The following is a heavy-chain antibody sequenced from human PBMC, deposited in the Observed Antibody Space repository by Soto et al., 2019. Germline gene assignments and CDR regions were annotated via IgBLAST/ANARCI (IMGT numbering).Heavy chain of an antibody. CDR2: IIPIFGTA. D-gene: IGHD3-3*01. CDR1: GGTFSSYA. Sequence: ASVKVSCKASGGTFSSYAISWVRQAPGQGLEWMGGIIPIFGTANYAQKFQGRVTITADESTSTAYMELSSLRSEDTAVYYCARGIAGRNDFWSGYDYYYYYGMDVWGQGTTVTVYS. J-gene: IGHJ6*02. CDR3: ARGIAGRNDFWSGYDYYYYYGMDV. V-gene: IGHV1-69*13.